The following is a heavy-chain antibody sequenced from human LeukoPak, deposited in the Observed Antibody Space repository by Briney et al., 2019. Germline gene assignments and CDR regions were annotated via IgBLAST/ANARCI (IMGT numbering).Heavy chain of an antibody. D-gene: IGHD3-9*01. CDR2: ISGGGTTI. CDR1: GFTFSDYY. Sequence: GGSLRLSCAASGFTFSDYYMNWVRQAPGKGLECVSSISGGGTTIFYADSVKGRFTVSRDNAKNSLYLQMNSLRDEDTAVYYCARDPISPQQEETAWGKGTTVIVSS. CDR3: ARDPISPQQEETA. J-gene: IGHJ6*04. V-gene: IGHV3-11*01.